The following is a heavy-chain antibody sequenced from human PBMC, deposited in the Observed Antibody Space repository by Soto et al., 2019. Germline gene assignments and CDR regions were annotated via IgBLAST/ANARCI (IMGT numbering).Heavy chain of an antibody. CDR2: IYYSGST. CDR3: ARGIAVAGSYYFDY. J-gene: IGHJ4*02. CDR1: GGSISSYY. V-gene: IGHV4-59*01. D-gene: IGHD6-19*01. Sequence: SETLSLTCTVSGGSISSYYWSWIRQPPGKGLEWIGYIYYSGSTNYNPSLKSRVTISVDTSKNQFSLKLSSVTAADTAVYYCARGIAVAGSYYFDYWGQGTLVTVSS.